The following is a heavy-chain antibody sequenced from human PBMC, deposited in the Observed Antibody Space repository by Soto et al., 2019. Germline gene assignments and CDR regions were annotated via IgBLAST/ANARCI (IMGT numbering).Heavy chain of an antibody. CDR2: ISYDGSNK. J-gene: IGHJ4*02. V-gene: IGHV3-30*18. Sequence: QVQLLESGEGVVQPGKSLRLSCAASGFTFSSYAMHWVRQAPGKGLEWVAVISYDGSNKFFADSVKGRFSISRDNSNDTVFLQMDSLRVEDTAVYYCAKDFLLWGSFPDPGASDYWGQGTLVTVSS. CDR3: AKDFLLWGSFPDPGASDY. CDR1: GFTFSSYA. D-gene: IGHD3-16*01.